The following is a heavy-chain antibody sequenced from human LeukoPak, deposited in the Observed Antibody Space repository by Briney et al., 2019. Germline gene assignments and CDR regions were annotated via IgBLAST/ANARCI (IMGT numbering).Heavy chain of an antibody. CDR1: GDSINSLDL. D-gene: IGHD1-26*01. CDR3: ARVRVGAGDY. Sequence: SGTLSLTCTVSGDSINSLDLWSWVRQPPGKGLEWIGEMYLSGTTHSNPSVKSRVTISIDKSKNQFFLNLSSVTAADTAVYYCARVRVGAGDYWGQGTLVTVSS. CDR2: MYLSGTT. V-gene: IGHV4-4*02. J-gene: IGHJ4*02.